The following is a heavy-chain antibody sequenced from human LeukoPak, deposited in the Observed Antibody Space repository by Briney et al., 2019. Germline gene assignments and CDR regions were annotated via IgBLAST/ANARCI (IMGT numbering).Heavy chain of an antibody. D-gene: IGHD3-3*01. CDR3: ARSSPSIGWFDP. CDR2: IYYSGST. CDR1: GGSISSYY. Sequence: SETLSLTCTVSGGSISSYYWIWIRQPPGKGLEWIGYIYYSGSTNYNPSLKSRVTISVDTSKNQFSLKLSSVTAADTAAYYCARSSPSIGWFDPWGQGTLVTVSS. V-gene: IGHV4-59*01. J-gene: IGHJ5*02.